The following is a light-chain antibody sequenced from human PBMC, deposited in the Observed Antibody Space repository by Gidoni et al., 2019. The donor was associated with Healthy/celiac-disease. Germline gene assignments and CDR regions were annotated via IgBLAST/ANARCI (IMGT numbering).Light chain of an antibody. Sequence: EIVLTQSPGTLSLSPGERATLYCRASQSVSSSYLYWYQQKPGQAPRLLIYGASSRATGIADRFSGSGSGTDFTLTISRLEPEDFAVYYCQQYCSSLSITFGQGTRLEIK. CDR2: GAS. V-gene: IGKV3-20*01. CDR1: QSVSSSY. CDR3: QQYCSSLSIT. J-gene: IGKJ5*01.